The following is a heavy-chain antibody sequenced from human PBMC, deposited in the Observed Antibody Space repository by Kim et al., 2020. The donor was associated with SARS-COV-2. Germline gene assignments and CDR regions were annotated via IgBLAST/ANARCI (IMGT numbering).Heavy chain of an antibody. CDR3: ARDSRIFGVVVDP. CDR1: GYTFTSYA. CDR2: INAGNCNT. J-gene: IGHJ5*02. V-gene: IGHV1-3*01. Sequence: ASVKVSCKASGYTFTSYAMHWVRQAPGQRLEWMGWINAGNCNTKYSQKFQGRVTITRDTSASTAYMELSSLRSEDTAVYYCARDSRIFGVVVDPWRQGTL. D-gene: IGHD3-3*01.